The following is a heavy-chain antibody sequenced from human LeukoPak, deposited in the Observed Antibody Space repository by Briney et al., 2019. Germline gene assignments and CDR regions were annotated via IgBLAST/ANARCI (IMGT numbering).Heavy chain of an antibody. Sequence: GTSVKVSCKASGFTFTSSVVQWVRQARGQRLEWIGWIVVGSGNTNYAQKFQERVTITRDMSTSTAHMELSSLRFEDTAVYYCAADRAGSDLRFVYWGQGTLVTVSS. V-gene: IGHV1-58*01. CDR1: GFTFTSSV. D-gene: IGHD3-10*01. CDR2: IVVGSGNT. J-gene: IGHJ4*02. CDR3: AADRAGSDLRFVY.